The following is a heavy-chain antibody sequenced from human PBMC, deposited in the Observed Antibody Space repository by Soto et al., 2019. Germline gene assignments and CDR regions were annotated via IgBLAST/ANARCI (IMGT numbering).Heavy chain of an antibody. CDR2: ISSSGSTI. CDR3: ARYDYYGSGSYYNSFDY. CDR1: GFTVNSYA. Sequence: PGGSLRLSCAASGFTVNSYAMHWVRQAPGKGLEWVSYISSSGSTIYYADSVKGRFTISRDNAKNSLYLQMNSLRAEDTAVYYCARYDYYGSGSYYNSFDYWGQGTLVTVSS. V-gene: IGHV3-48*03. J-gene: IGHJ4*02. D-gene: IGHD3-10*01.